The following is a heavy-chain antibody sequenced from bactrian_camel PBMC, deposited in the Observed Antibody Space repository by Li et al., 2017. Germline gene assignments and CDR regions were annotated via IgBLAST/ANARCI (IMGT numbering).Heavy chain of an antibody. J-gene: IGHJ4*01. D-gene: IGHD2*01. CDR2: LASDGSS. V-gene: IGHV3S53*01. CDR1: GYSAVTLC. Sequence: HVQLVESGGGAAQAGGSLRLTCRFTTGYSAVTLCMGWFRQAPGKPREGVASLASDGSSIYANSLKGRFSISKDNARNWLDLQMDSLEPGDTARYYCAADRRRHGPPSLRPGDYSVWGRGTQVTVS. CDR3: AADRRRHGPPSLRPGDYSV.